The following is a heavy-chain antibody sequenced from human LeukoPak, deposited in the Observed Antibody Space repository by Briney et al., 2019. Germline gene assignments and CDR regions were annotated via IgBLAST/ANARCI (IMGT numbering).Heavy chain of an antibody. V-gene: IGHV1-2*02. CDR3: ARVVWQLDYYYYMDV. CDR2: INPNSGGT. CDR1: GYTFTGYY. Sequence: ASVKVSCKASGYTFTGYYMHWVRQAPGQGLEWMGWINPNSGGTNYAQKFQGRVTMTRDTSISTAYMELSRLRSDDTAVYYCARVVWQLDYYYYMDVWDKGTTVTVSS. D-gene: IGHD6-6*01. J-gene: IGHJ6*03.